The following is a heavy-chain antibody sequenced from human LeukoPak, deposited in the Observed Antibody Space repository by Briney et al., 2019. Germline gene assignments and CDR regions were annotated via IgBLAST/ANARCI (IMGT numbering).Heavy chain of an antibody. Sequence: GGSLRLSCAASGFTFSSYGMHWVRQAPGKGLEWVAYIRNDGSNKYYADSVKGRFTISRDNSKNTLSLQMNGLRGEDAAVYYCAKNQGHSFDYWGQGTLVTVSS. V-gene: IGHV3-30*02. J-gene: IGHJ4*02. CDR3: AKNQGHSFDY. CDR2: IRNDGSNK. CDR1: GFTFSSYG.